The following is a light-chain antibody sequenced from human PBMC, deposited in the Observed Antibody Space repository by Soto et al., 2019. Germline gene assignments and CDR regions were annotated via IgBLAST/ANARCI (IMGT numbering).Light chain of an antibody. V-gene: IGKV3-20*01. Sequence: ELVMAQSPATLSVSPGARATLSCRASQSVRGNLAWYQQKPGQSPRLLIYGASSRATGIPVRFSGSGSGTDFTLTISRLEPEDFAVYYCQQHGTSPITFGQGTRLEIK. CDR1: QSVRGN. CDR2: GAS. CDR3: QQHGTSPIT. J-gene: IGKJ5*01.